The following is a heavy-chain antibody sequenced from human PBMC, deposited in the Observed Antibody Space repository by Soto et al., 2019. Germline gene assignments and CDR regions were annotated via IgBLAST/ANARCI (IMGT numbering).Heavy chain of an antibody. CDR1: GYSFTSYW. J-gene: IGHJ6*02. Sequence: PGESLKISCKGSGYSFTSYWVGWVRQMPGKGLEWMGIIYPGDSDTRYSPSFQGQVTISADKSISTAYLQWSSLKASDTAMYYCARLHYYGSGSYYGMDVWGQGTTVTVSS. CDR3: ARLHYYGSGSYYGMDV. CDR2: IYPGDSDT. V-gene: IGHV5-51*01. D-gene: IGHD3-10*01.